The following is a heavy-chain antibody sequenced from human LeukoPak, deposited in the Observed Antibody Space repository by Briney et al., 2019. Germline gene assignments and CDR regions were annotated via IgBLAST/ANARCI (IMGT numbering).Heavy chain of an antibody. V-gene: IGHV3-66*01. J-gene: IGHJ3*02. CDR1: GFSVSSNS. CDR3: ARETGGWDAFDI. Sequence: GGSLRLSCAASGFSVSSNSMNWVRQAPRTGLEWVSVLSAVGSTYYADSVKGRFTISRENSKNTVYLQMNSLTADDTAIYYCARETGGWDAFDIWGQGTMVAVSS. D-gene: IGHD3-16*01. CDR2: LSAVGST.